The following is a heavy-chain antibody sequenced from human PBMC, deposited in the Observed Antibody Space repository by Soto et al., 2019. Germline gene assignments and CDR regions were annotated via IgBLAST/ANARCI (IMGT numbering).Heavy chain of an antibody. D-gene: IGHD5-12*01. V-gene: IGHV3-23*01. CDR1: GFTFSSYA. CDR2: ISGSGGST. CDR3: AKDDGVKGYDWEPYNWFDP. Sequence: GGSLRLSCAASGFTFSSYAMSWVRQAPGKGLEWVSAISGSGGSTYYADSVKGRFTISRDNSKNTLYLQMNSLRAEDTAVYYCAKDDGVKGYDWEPYNWFDPWGQGTLVTVSS. J-gene: IGHJ5*02.